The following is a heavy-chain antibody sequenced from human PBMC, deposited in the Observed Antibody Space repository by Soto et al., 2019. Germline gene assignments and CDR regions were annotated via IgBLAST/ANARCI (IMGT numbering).Heavy chain of an antibody. CDR1: GFTFSSYA. V-gene: IGHV3-23*01. CDR3: AKSPVGIVAVAGTHFDY. D-gene: IGHD6-19*01. J-gene: IGHJ4*02. CDR2: ISGSGGST. Sequence: GGSLRLSCAASGFTFSSYAMSWVRQAPGKGLEWVSAISGSGGSTYYADSVKGRFTISRDNSKNTLYLQMNSLRAEDTAVYYCAKSPVGIVAVAGTHFDYWGQGTLVTVSS.